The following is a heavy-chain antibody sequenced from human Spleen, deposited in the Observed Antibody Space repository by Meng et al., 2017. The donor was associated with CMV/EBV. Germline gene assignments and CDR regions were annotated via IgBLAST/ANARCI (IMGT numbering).Heavy chain of an antibody. J-gene: IGHJ5*02. V-gene: IGHV3-11*01. D-gene: IGHD6-13*01. CDR3: ARDLGRGSPNPNWFDP. CDR1: GFTFSAYY. CDR2: ISNTGTTI. Sequence: GGSLRLSCSASGFTFSAYYMNWIRQAPGKGLEWVSYISNTGTTIYYADSVRGRFTISRDNAKNSLFLQMNSLRVEDTAVYYCARDLGRGSPNPNWFDPWGQGTLVTVSS.